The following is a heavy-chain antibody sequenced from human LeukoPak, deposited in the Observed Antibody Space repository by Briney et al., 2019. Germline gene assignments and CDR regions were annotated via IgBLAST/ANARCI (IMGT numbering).Heavy chain of an antibody. CDR3: ATLRSAGIAVAGPSYFDY. Sequence: SETLSLTWAVYGGSFSGYYWSWIRQPPGKGLEWIGEINHSGSTDYNPSLKSRVTISVDTSKNQLSLKLSSVTAADTAVYYCATLRSAGIAVAGPSYFDYWGQGTLVTVSS. CDR1: GGSFSGYY. D-gene: IGHD6-19*01. CDR2: INHSGST. J-gene: IGHJ4*02. V-gene: IGHV4-34*01.